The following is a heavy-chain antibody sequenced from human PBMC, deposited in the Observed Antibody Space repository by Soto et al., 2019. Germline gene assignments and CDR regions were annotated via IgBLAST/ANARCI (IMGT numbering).Heavy chain of an antibody. D-gene: IGHD6-13*01. CDR3: ARPGGIAIVLDAFNI. V-gene: IGHV5-51*01. J-gene: IGHJ3*02. CDR2: IYPANSES. Sequence: GETLKISCQGSGYIFTNHWIGWVRQMPGKGLEWMGIIYPANSESRYSPSFQGQATISSDKSTSTAYLQWDSLKASDTALYYCARPGGIAIVLDAFNIWGQGTMVTVS. CDR1: GYIFTNHW.